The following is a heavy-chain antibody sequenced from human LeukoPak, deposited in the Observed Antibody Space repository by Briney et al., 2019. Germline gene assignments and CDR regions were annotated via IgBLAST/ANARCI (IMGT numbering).Heavy chain of an antibody. J-gene: IGHJ3*02. D-gene: IGHD6-19*01. CDR3: AATTIWLAFDI. CDR2: FYNSGRT. CDR1: GGSISNYY. Sequence: PSETLSLTCTVSGGSISNYYWSWIRQPPGKGLEWIGCFYNSGRTNYNPSLKSRVAISLDTSKNQFSLKLTSVTAADTAVYYCAATTIWLAFDIWGQGTMVTVSS. V-gene: IGHV4-59*01.